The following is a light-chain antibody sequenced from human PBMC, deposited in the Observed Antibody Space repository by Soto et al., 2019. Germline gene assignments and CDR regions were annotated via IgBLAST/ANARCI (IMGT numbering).Light chain of an antibody. CDR3: FSYAGDSVYV. CDR1: NRDVGSYNL. V-gene: IGLV2-23*02. CDR2: EVT. Sequence: QSFLTQPASVSGSPRQSITISCTGTNRDVGSYNLVSWFQQHPGKAPKLVIYEVTKRPSGVSDRFSGSKSGNTASLTISGLQAEDEADYYCFSYAGDSVYVFGTGTKVTVL. J-gene: IGLJ1*01.